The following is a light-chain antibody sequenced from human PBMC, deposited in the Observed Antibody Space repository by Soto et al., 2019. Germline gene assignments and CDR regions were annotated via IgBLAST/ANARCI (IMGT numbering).Light chain of an antibody. Sequence: QSALTQPRSVSGSPGQSVTISCTGTSSDVGGYNFVSWYQHHPGKAPKLMIYNVIQRPSGVPDRFSASKSGNTASLTISGLQAEDEADYYCCSYAGSYPYVFGTGTKLPVL. CDR1: SSDVGGYNF. CDR3: CSYAGSYPYV. CDR2: NVI. V-gene: IGLV2-11*01. J-gene: IGLJ1*01.